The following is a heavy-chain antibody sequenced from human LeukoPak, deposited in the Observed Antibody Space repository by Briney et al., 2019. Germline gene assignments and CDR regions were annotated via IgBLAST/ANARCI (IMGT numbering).Heavy chain of an antibody. D-gene: IGHD6-6*01. CDR1: GFTVSSNY. V-gene: IGHV3-53*01. J-gene: IGHJ4*02. CDR2: IYSGGST. CDR3: ARDQYSSSRFDY. Sequence: GESLRLSCAASGFTVSSNYMSWVRQAPGKGLEWVSVIYSGGSTYYADSVKGRFTISRDNSKNTLYLQMKSLRAEDTAVYYCARDQYSSSRFDYWGQGTLVTVSS.